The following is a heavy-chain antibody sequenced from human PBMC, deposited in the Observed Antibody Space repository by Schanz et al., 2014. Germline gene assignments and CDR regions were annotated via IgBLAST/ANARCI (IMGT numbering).Heavy chain of an antibody. J-gene: IGHJ4*01. Sequence: QVQLVQSGAEVKRPGASEKVSCKASEYSFTSYSMHWARQAPGQRLEWMGWINTGSGDTKYSQNFQGRVTITRDTSASTAYMALSSLRSEDTALYSCARGIGGYGANNYFDYWGQGTLVTVSS. CDR2: INTGSGDT. V-gene: IGHV1-3*04. D-gene: IGHD5-12*01. CDR3: ARGIGGYGANNYFDY. CDR1: EYSFTSYS.